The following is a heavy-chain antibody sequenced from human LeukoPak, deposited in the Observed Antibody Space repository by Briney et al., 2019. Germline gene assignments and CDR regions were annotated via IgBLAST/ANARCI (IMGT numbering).Heavy chain of an antibody. D-gene: IGHD1-14*01. CDR2: IYYSGYT. Sequence: SETLSLTCTVSGGSISSSTYYWGWARQPPGKGLEWIGSIYYSGYTYYNPSLESRVTISVDTSKNQFSLRLNSVTAADTAVYYCARGVFPGIPRKNYFDPWGRGILVTVSS. V-gene: IGHV4-39*01. CDR3: ARGVFPGIPRKNYFDP. J-gene: IGHJ5*02. CDR1: GGSISSSTYY.